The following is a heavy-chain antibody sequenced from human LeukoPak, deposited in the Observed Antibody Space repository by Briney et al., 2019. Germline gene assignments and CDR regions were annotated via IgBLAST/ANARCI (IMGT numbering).Heavy chain of an antibody. D-gene: IGHD1-26*01. CDR3: ARVVGQLPDYYYYYMDV. V-gene: IGHV4-34*01. CDR1: GGSFSGYY. J-gene: IGHJ6*03. CDR2: INHSGST. Sequence: PSETLSLTCAVYGGSFSGYYWSWIRQPPGKGLEWIGEINHSGSTNYNPSLKSRVTISVDTSKNQFSLKLSSVTAAGTAVYYCARVVGQLPDYYYYYMDVWGKGTTVTVSS.